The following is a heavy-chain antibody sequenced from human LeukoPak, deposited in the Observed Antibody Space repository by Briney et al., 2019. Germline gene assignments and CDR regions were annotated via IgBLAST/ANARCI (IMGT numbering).Heavy chain of an antibody. V-gene: IGHV1-69*13. J-gene: IGHJ4*02. CDR3: ARADFDWLPTFDY. Sequence: SVKVSCKASGGTFSSYAISWVRQAPGQGLEWMGGIIPIFGTANYAQKFQARVTITADQSTSTAYMELSSLRSEDTAVYYCARADFDWLPTFDYWGQGTLVTVSS. CDR2: IIPIFGTA. CDR1: GGTFSSYA. D-gene: IGHD3-9*01.